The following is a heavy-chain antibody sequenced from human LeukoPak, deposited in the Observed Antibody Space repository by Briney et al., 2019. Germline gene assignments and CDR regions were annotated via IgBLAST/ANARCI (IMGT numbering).Heavy chain of an antibody. Sequence: GGSLRLSCAVSGITLSNYGMSWVRQAPGKGLEWVAGISDSGGRRNYADSVKGRFTISRDNPKNTLYLQMNSLRAEDTAVYFCAKRGVVIRAILVGFHKEAYYFDSWGQGALVTVSS. CDR3: AKRGVVIRAILVGFHKEAYYFDS. D-gene: IGHD2-21*01. CDR2: ISDSGGRR. V-gene: IGHV3-23*01. J-gene: IGHJ4*02. CDR1: GITLSNYG.